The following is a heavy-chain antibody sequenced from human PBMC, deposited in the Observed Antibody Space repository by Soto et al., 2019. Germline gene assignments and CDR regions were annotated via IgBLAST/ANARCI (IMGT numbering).Heavy chain of an antibody. J-gene: IGHJ5*02. D-gene: IGHD2-15*01. V-gene: IGHV4-31*03. Sequence: SETLSLTCTVSGGSISSGGYXWSWIRQHPGKGLEWIGYIYYSGSTYYNPSLKSRVTISVDTSKNQFSLKLSSVTAADTAVYYCARDNGGSWFDPWGQGTLVTVSS. CDR2: IYYSGST. CDR1: GGSISSGGYX. CDR3: ARDNGGSWFDP.